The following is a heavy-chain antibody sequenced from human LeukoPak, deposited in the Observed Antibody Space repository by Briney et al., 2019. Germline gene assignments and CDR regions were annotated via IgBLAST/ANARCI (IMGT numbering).Heavy chain of an antibody. CDR2: INTYGTST. J-gene: IGHJ5*02. V-gene: IGHV3-74*03. CDR1: GFTFSSYR. D-gene: IGHD4-17*01. Sequence: GGSLRLSCAASGFTFSSYRMHWVRQAPGKGLVWVARINTYGTSTTYGDSVEGRFTISRDNAKNTLDLEMNSLRDDDTAVYYCARGSTTVTTKDWFDPWGQGTQVTVSS. CDR3: ARGSTTVTTKDWFDP.